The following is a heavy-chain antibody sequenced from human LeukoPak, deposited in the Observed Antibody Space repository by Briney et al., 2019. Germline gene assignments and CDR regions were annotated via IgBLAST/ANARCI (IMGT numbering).Heavy chain of an antibody. Sequence: GASVKVSCKASGYTFTSYGISWVRQAPGQGLEWMGWISAYNGNTNYAQKLQGRVTMTTDTSTNTAYMELRSLRSDDTAVYYCARGYYDILTGYFDYWGQGTLVTVSS. J-gene: IGHJ4*02. CDR1: GYTFTSYG. V-gene: IGHV1-18*01. CDR2: ISAYNGNT. D-gene: IGHD3-9*01. CDR3: ARGYYDILTGYFDY.